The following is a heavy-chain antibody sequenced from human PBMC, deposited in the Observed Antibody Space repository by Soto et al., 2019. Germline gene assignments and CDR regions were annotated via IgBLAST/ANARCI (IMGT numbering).Heavy chain of an antibody. CDR3: AKENGYSSSWFEFDY. CDR1: GFTFSSYA. CDR2: ISGSGGST. Sequence: EVQLLESGGGLVQPGGSLRLSCAASGFTFSSYAMSWVRQAPGKGLEWVSAISGSGGSTYYADSVKGRFTIARDTSKHTLYLQMNSLRAEDTAVYYCAKENGYSSSWFEFDYWGQGALVTVSS. J-gene: IGHJ4*02. D-gene: IGHD6-13*01. V-gene: IGHV3-23*01.